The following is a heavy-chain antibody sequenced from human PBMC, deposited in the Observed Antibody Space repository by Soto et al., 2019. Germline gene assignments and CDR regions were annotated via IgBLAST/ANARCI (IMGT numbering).Heavy chain of an antibody. D-gene: IGHD6-13*01. V-gene: IGHV4-59*01. J-gene: IGHJ4*02. CDR3: ARTTGAGYLDY. CDR1: GGSISSYY. Sequence: SETLSLTCTVSGGSISSYYWSWIRQPPGKGLEWIGYIYYSGSTNYNPSLKSRVTISVDTSNNQFSLKLSSVTAADTAVYYCARTTGAGYLDYWGQGTLVTVSS. CDR2: IYYSGST.